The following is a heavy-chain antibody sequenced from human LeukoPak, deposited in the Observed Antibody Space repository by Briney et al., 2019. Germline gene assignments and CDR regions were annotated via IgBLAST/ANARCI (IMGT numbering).Heavy chain of an antibody. V-gene: IGHV3-23*01. CDR2: ISVSGGST. CDR3: AKGVANLYYYGVDV. CDR1: GSTFSSYA. D-gene: IGHD5-12*01. Sequence: GGSLRLSCAASGSTFSSYAMSWVRQAPGKGLECISSISVSGGSTYYADPVKGRFTISRDNSKNTPYLQMNSLRAEDTAVYYCAKGVANLYYYGVDVWGQGTTVTVSS. J-gene: IGHJ6*02.